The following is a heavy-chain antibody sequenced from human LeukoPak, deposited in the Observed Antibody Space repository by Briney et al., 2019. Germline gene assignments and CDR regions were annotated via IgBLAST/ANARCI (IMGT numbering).Heavy chain of an antibody. Sequence: ASVKVSRKASGGTFSSYAISWVRQAPGQGLEWMGRIIPIFGIANYAQKFQGRVTITADKSTSTAYMELSSLRSEDTAVYYCAREPEESYDYGDYDWYFDLWGRGTLVTVSS. V-gene: IGHV1-69*04. J-gene: IGHJ2*01. D-gene: IGHD4-17*01. CDR1: GGTFSSYA. CDR3: AREPEESYDYGDYDWYFDL. CDR2: IIPIFGIA.